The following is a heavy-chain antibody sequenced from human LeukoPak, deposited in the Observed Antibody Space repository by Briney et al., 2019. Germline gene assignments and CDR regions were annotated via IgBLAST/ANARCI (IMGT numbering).Heavy chain of an antibody. CDR3: AKHYYDTSGTPRYFDY. D-gene: IGHD3-22*01. V-gene: IGHV3-23*01. CDR2: IGGTNGRT. J-gene: IGHJ4*02. Sequence: GGSLRLSCAASGFTFSSYAMSWVRQPPGKGLEWVSAIGGTNGRTYYADSVKGRFTISRDNSMNTLYLQMNSLRDEDTAVYYCAKHYYDTSGTPRYFDYWDQGTLVTVSS. CDR1: GFTFSSYA.